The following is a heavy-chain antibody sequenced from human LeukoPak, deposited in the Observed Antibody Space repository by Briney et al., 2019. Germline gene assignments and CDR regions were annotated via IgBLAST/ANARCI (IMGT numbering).Heavy chain of an antibody. J-gene: IGHJ4*02. CDR3: ASVVPAALGSFDY. CDR1: GYTFTSYA. Sequence: ASVKVSCKASGYTFTSYAMHWVRQAPGQRLEWMGWINAGNGNTKYSQKFQGRVTMTRNTSISTAYMELSSLRSEDTAVYYCASVVPAALGSFDYWGQGTLVTVSS. CDR2: INAGNGNT. D-gene: IGHD2-2*01. V-gene: IGHV1-3*01.